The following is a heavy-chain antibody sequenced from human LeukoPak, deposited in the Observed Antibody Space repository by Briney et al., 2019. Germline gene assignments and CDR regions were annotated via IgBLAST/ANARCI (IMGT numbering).Heavy chain of an antibody. J-gene: IGHJ4*02. Sequence: GASVKVPCMASGGTFSSYAISWVRQAPGQGLGWMGRIIPILGIANYAQKFQGRVTMTRDMSMSTVYMELSSLRSEDTAVYYCARGGQLWRDFPDYWGQGTLVTVSS. CDR2: IIPILGIA. CDR3: ARGGQLWRDFPDY. V-gene: IGHV1-69*04. CDR1: GGTFSSYA. D-gene: IGHD5-18*01.